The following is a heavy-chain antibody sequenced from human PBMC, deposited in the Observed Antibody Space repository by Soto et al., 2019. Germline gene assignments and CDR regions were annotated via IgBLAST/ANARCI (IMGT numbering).Heavy chain of an antibody. CDR1: GDSISSPDYY. CDR2: VYYRGSI. Sequence: SETLSLTCTVSGDSISSPDYYWSWIRQAPGKGLELVGYVYYRGSIYYTPSFESRVSISVDTSKNQFSLRLTSVTAADSAMYFCARVTFTPNWFDSWGQGILVTVSS. D-gene: IGHD3-3*02. V-gene: IGHV4-30-4*01. CDR3: ARVTFTPNWFDS. J-gene: IGHJ5*01.